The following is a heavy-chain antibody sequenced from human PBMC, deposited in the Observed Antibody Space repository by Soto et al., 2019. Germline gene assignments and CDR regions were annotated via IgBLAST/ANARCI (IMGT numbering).Heavy chain of an antibody. V-gene: IGHV3-74*01. Sequence: GGSLRLSCAASGLIFSNYKVHWVRQAPGKGLVWVSRISTDGSVTDYADSVKGRFTVSRDNAKNTLYLQMNSLRAEDTAVYYCARDTDGLHYWGQGTLVTVSS. CDR1: GLIFSNYK. CDR3: ARDTDGLHY. J-gene: IGHJ4*02. CDR2: ISTDGSVT.